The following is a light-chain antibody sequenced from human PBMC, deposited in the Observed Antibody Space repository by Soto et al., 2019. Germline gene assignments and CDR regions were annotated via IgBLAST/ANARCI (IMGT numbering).Light chain of an antibody. J-gene: IGKJ2*01. CDR2: DAS. Sequence: DIQMTQSPSSLSASVGERVTITCRASQSIGYYLNWYQQKTGTAPKLLIYDASSLQSGVPSRFSGSGSGTDFTLTISSLQPEDFATYYCQQSYSTPQNTFGQGTKLEIK. CDR1: QSIGYY. V-gene: IGKV1-39*01. CDR3: QQSYSTPQNT.